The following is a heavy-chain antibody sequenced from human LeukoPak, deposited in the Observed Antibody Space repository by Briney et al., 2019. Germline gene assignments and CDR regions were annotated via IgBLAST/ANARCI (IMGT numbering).Heavy chain of an antibody. V-gene: IGHV3-21*01. J-gene: IGHJ4*02. CDR2: ISSSSSYI. D-gene: IGHD2-2*01. CDR3: ARVQYCSSTSCPPDY. CDR1: GFTFSSYS. Sequence: PGGSLRLSCAASGFTFSSYSMNWVRQAPGKGLEWVSSISSSSSYIYYADSVRGRFTISRDNAKNSLYLQMNSLRAEDTAVYYCARVQYCSSTSCPPDYWGQGTLVTVSS.